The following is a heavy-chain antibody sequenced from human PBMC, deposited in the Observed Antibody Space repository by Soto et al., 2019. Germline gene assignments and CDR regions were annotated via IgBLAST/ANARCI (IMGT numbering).Heavy chain of an antibody. CDR3: ARDQGDNSWFSGMVGY. J-gene: IGHJ4*02. D-gene: IGHD4-4*01. V-gene: IGHV3-23*01. CDR1: GFTFSSYA. Sequence: GGSLRLSCAASGFTFSSYAMNWVRQVPGKGLEWVSAISGSSGTTYYADSVKGRFAISRDNSKNTVHLQMNSLRAEDTAVYFCARDQGDNSWFSGMVGYWGQGTLVTVSS. CDR2: ISGSSGTT.